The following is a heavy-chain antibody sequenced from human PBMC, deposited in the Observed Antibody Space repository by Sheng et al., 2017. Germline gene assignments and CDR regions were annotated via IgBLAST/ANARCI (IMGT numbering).Heavy chain of an antibody. CDR1: GGSFSDYS. CDR2: IDDTGST. D-gene: IGHD6-6*01. J-gene: IGHJ5*01. V-gene: IGHV4-34*01. Sequence: QVQLQQWGAGLLKPSETLSLTAAVYGGSFSDYSWTWIRQSPGKGLEWIGEIDDTGSTTYNPSLESRVAISVDTSKNQFSLKLTSVTAADTAVYYCARARSSVPILLAPGPPPFDFWGQGTLVTVSS. CDR3: ARARSSVPILLAPGPPPFDF.